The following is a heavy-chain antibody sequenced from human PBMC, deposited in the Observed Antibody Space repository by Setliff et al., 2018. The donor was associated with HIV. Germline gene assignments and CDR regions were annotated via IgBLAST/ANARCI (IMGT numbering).Heavy chain of an antibody. Sequence: LSLTCVVSGGSFSVDGYYWSWIRQSPGKGLEWIGQINPTGSITNYNPSFKSRVTISVETSRRQFSLSLTSMTAADTAMYYCAGPHHYIDFWGQGTQVTVSS. V-gene: IGHV4-34*01. CDR2: INPTGSIT. J-gene: IGHJ4*02. CDR1: GGSFSVDGYY. CDR3: AGPHHYIDF.